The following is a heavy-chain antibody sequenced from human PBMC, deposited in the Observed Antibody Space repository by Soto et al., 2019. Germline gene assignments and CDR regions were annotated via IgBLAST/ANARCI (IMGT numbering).Heavy chain of an antibody. Sequence: QVQLQESGPGLVKPSETLSLTCTVSGASIKSYYWSWMRQFPGKGLEWIGNMYYSGTTNYNPSLQSRVTLSVDTSKNQFSLKLTSVTAADTALYYCAAAYDYWGQGTLVTVSS. V-gene: IGHV4-59*01. CDR2: MYYSGTT. CDR3: AAAYDY. CDR1: GASIKSYY. J-gene: IGHJ4*02. D-gene: IGHD2-15*01.